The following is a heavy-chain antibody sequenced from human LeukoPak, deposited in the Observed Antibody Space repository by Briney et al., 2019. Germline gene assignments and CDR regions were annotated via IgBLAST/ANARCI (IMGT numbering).Heavy chain of an antibody. CDR1: GGSISSYY. J-gene: IGHJ3*02. D-gene: IGHD2-8*02. Sequence: PSETLSLTCTVSGGSISSYYWSWIRQPPGKGLEWIGYIYYSGSTNYNPSLKSRVTISVDTSKNQFSLKLSSVTAADTAVYYCARGPWYWSFDIWGQATMVTVSS. V-gene: IGHV4-59*01. CDR3: ARGPWYWSFDI. CDR2: IYYSGST.